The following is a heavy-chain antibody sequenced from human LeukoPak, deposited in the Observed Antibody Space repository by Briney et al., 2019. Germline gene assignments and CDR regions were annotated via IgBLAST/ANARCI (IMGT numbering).Heavy chain of an antibody. CDR1: GYSFTSYW. V-gene: IGHV5-51*01. CDR3: ARSANYDFWSGYYYYYYGMDV. CDR2: IYPGDSDT. J-gene: IGHJ6*02. D-gene: IGHD3-3*01. Sequence: GESLKISCKGSGYSFTSYWIGWVRQMPGKGLEWMGIIYPGDSDTRYSPSFQGQVTISADKSISTAYLQWSSLKASDTAMYYCARSANYDFWSGYYYYYYGMDVWGQGTTVTVSS.